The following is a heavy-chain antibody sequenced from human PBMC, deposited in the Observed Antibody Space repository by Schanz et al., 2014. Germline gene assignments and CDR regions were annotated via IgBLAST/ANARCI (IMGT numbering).Heavy chain of an antibody. D-gene: IGHD2-21*01. CDR1: GFTFTRYG. V-gene: IGHV3-23*04. CDR3: ARDEGRDGYNLAFDV. Sequence: EVQLVESGGGLISPGGSLRLSCVASGFTFTRYGVSWVRQAPGKGLEWVSVISGSGGGANSADSVKGGFFISRDSSKNTLFLQMISLRADDTAIYFCARDEGRDGYNLAFDVWGQGTLVTVSS. J-gene: IGHJ3*01. CDR2: ISGSGGGA.